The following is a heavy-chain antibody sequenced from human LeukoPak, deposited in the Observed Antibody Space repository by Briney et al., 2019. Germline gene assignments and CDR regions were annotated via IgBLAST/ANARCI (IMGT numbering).Heavy chain of an antibody. D-gene: IGHD6-19*01. CDR3: ARHSGWAFDY. V-gene: IGHV3-48*02. J-gene: IGHJ4*02. CDR1: GFTFSSYS. Sequence: GGSLRLSCAASGFTFSSYSLTWVRQAPGKGLEWVSYISSSSSSIYYADSVKGRFTTSRDNAKNSLYLQMNSLRDDDTAVYYCARHSGWAFDYWGREPWSPSP. CDR2: ISSSSSSI.